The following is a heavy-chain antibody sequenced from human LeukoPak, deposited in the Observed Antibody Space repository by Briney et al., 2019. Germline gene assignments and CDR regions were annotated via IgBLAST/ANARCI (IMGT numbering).Heavy chain of an antibody. D-gene: IGHD3-22*01. V-gene: IGHV3-23*01. CDR2: ISGSGGST. Sequence: GGSLRLSCAASGFTFSSHAMSWVRQAPGKGLEWVSAISGSGGSTYYADSVKGRFTISRDNSKNTLYLQMNSLRAEDTAVYYCAKSGYDSSGYYSTPYFDYWGQGTLVTVSS. CDR1: GFTFSSHA. J-gene: IGHJ4*02. CDR3: AKSGYDSSGYYSTPYFDY.